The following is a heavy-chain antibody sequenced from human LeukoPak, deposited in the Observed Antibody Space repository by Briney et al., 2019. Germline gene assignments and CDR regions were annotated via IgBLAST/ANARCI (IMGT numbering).Heavy chain of an antibody. CDR2: VDYTGIT. V-gene: IGHV4-39*01. D-gene: IGHD3-16*01. J-gene: IGHJ4*02. CDR1: GGSISSSGYY. Sequence: SETLSLTCTVSGGSISSSGYYWGWIRQPPGKGLEWIGSVDYTGITSHSPSLKSRVTISVDTSKNQFSLKLSSVAAADTAVYYCARRRGSQGEFFDYWGQGTLVTVSS. CDR3: ARRRGSQGEFFDY.